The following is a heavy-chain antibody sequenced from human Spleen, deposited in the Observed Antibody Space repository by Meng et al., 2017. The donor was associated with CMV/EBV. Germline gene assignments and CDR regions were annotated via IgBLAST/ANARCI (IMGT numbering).Heavy chain of an antibody. V-gene: IGHV4-61*01. J-gene: IGHJ6*02. CDR2: IYYSGST. D-gene: IGHD3-3*01. CDR3: ARGLYYDFWSGYYTGGLDYYYGMDV. CDR1: GGSVSSGSYY. Sequence: SETLSLTCNVSGGSVSSGSYYWSLIRQPPGKGLEWIGHIYYSGSTNYNPSLKSRVTISLDMSKNQFSLKLSSVTAADTAVYYCARGLYYDFWSGYYTGGLDYYYGMDVWGQGTTVTVSS.